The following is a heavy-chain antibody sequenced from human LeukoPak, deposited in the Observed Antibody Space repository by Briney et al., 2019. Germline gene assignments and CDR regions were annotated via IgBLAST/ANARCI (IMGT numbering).Heavy chain of an antibody. CDR1: GGTFSSYA. J-gene: IGHJ4*01. CDR3: ARGPPNRPYFDH. Sequence: ASVKVSCKASGGTFSSYASSWVRQAPGQGLEWMGRIIPILGIANYAQKFQGRVTITADKSTSTAYMELSSLKSDDTAVFYCARGPPNRPYFDHWGHGTLVTVSS. CDR2: IIPILGIA. V-gene: IGHV1-69*04.